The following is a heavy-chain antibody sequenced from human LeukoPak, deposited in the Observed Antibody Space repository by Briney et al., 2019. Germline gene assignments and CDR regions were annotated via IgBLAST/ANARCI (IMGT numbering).Heavy chain of an antibody. D-gene: IGHD3-10*01. CDR2: ITSSSGTM. V-gene: IGHV3-48*01. Sequence: PGGSLRLSCAASGFTFSSYSMSWVRQAPGKGLEWVSYITSSSGTMYYADSVKGRFTISRDNDKYSLYLQMNSLSAEDTAVYYCARGYRSGSSYYWGQGTLVTVSS. CDR3: ARGYRSGSSYY. CDR1: GFTFSSYS. J-gene: IGHJ4*02.